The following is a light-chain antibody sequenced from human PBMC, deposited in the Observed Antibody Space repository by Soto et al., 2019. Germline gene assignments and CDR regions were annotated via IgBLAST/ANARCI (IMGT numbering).Light chain of an antibody. Sequence: DIQMTQSPSTLSASVGDRVTITCRASQSISSWLAWYQQKPGKAPKLLIYDASRLESGVPSRFSGSGSGTEFTLTISSLQPDDFAAYYCQQYNSYSQDTFGQGTKLDIK. V-gene: IGKV1-5*01. CDR2: DAS. CDR1: QSISSW. J-gene: IGKJ2*01. CDR3: QQYNSYSQDT.